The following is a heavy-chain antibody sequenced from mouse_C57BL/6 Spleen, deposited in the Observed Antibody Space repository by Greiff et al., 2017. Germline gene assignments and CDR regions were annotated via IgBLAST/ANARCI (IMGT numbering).Heavy chain of an antibody. V-gene: IGHV1-53*01. CDR2: INPSNGGT. CDR3: AIYYYAMDY. Sequence: KPGQGLEWIGNINPSNGGTNYNEKFKSKATLTVDKSSSTAYIQLSSLTSEDSAVYYCAIYYYAMDYWGQGTSVTVSS. J-gene: IGHJ4*01.